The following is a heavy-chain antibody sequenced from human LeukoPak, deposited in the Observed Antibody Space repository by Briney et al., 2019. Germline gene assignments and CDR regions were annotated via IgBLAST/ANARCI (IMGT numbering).Heavy chain of an antibody. Sequence: SDTLSLTCTVSGGSISSGGYYWSWIRQHPGKGLEWIGYIYYSGSTYYNPSLKSRVTISVDTSKNQFSLKLSSVTAADTAVYYCARGLKYPSNFDYWGQGTLVTVSS. D-gene: IGHD2-2*02. J-gene: IGHJ4*02. CDR2: IYYSGST. CDR1: GGSISSGGYY. CDR3: ARGLKYPSNFDY. V-gene: IGHV4-31*03.